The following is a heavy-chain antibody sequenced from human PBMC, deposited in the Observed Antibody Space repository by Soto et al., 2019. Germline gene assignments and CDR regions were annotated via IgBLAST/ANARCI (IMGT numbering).Heavy chain of an antibody. CDR3: ARSLPDYGGNSQEAEY. CDR2: INAGNGNT. D-gene: IGHD4-17*01. CDR1: GYTFTIYA. J-gene: IGHJ4*02. V-gene: IGHV1-3*01. Sequence: QVQLVQSGAEVKKPGASVKVSCKASGYTFTIYAIHWVLQAPGQRLEWMGWINAGNGNTKYSQKFQGRVTMTRDTSATTAYMEQSSLRSEDTTVYSCARSLPDYGGNSQEAEYWGQGTLDTVAT.